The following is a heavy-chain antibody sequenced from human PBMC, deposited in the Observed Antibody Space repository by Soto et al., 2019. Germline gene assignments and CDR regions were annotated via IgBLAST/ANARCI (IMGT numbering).Heavy chain of an antibody. V-gene: IGHV3-21*06. CDR3: ARESEDLTSNFDC. CDR2: ISSTTNYI. CDR1: GFTFTRYS. Sequence: GGSLRLSCAASGFTFTRYSMNWVRQAPGKGLEWVSSISSTTNYIYYGDSMKGRFTISRDNAKNSLYLEMNSLRAEDTAVYYCARESEDLTSNFDCWGQGTLVTVSS. J-gene: IGHJ4*02.